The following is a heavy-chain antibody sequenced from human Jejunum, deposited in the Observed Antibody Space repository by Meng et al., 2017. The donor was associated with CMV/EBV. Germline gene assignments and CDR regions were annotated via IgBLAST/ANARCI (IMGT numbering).Heavy chain of an antibody. Sequence: CQASGYTFTDHYIHWVRQAPGQGLERMGRINPNSGGTNYAQKFRGRVTMTRDSTAYMEMTRLTYDDTAVYYCARTPASYGSGGWRLDLWGQGTLVTVSS. CDR2: INPNSGGT. CDR3: ARTPASYGSGGWRLDL. V-gene: IGHV1-2*06. D-gene: IGHD3-10*01. J-gene: IGHJ5*02. CDR1: GYTFTDHY.